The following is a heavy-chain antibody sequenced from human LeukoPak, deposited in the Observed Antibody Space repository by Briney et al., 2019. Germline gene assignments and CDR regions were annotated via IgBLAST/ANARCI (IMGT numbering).Heavy chain of an antibody. J-gene: IGHJ4*02. Sequence: GRSLRLSCAASGSTFSSYGMHWVRQAPGKGLEWVAVISYDGSNKYYADSVKGRFTISRDNAKNSLNLQMNSLRAEDTAVYYCARGPSGYHNTGGQGTLVTVSS. CDR2: ISYDGSNK. D-gene: IGHD5-12*01. CDR1: GSTFSSYG. V-gene: IGHV3-30*03. CDR3: ARGPSGYHNT.